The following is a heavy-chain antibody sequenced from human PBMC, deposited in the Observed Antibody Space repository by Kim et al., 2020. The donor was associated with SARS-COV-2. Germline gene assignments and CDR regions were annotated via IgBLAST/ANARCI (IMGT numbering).Heavy chain of an antibody. Sequence: GGSPRLSCAASGFTFSDYYMSWIRQAPGKGLEWVSYISSSSSYTNYADSVKGRFTISRDNAKNSLYLQMNSLRAEDTAVYYCARVWRICGGYCALDYWGQGTLVTVSS. V-gene: IGHV3-11*06. CDR1: GFTFSDYY. CDR2: ISSSSSYT. J-gene: IGHJ4*02. CDR3: ARVWRICGGYCALDY. D-gene: IGHD2-21*02.